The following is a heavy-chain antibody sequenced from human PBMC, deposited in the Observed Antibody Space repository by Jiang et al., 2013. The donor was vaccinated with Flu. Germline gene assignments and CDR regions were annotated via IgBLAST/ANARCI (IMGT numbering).Heavy chain of an antibody. CDR2: IRSKVYGGTT. J-gene: IGHJ4*02. D-gene: IGHD3-10*01. CDR3: AEAEVYGSGTYLFDY. CDR1: GFMFGDYA. Sequence: QLLESGGGLVQPGQSLRLSCTASGFMFGDYAMSWFRQAPGKGLEWVGLIRSKVYGGTTQYAASVRGRFTISRDDSKSVAYLQMDSLKTEDTAVYSCAEAEVYGSGTYLFDYWGQGTLVTVSS. V-gene: IGHV3-49*03.